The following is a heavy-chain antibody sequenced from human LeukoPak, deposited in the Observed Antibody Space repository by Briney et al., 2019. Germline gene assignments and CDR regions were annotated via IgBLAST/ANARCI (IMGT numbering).Heavy chain of an antibody. CDR1: GGSISSGSYY. V-gene: IGHV4-61*02. Sequence: SQTLSLTCTVSGGSISSGSYYWSWIRQPAGKGLEWIGRIYTSGSTNYNPSLKSRVTISVDTSKNQFSLKLSSVTAADTAVYYCATLGYGDYSNFYYYMDVWGKGTRSPSP. CDR3: ATLGYGDYSNFYYYMDV. J-gene: IGHJ6*03. CDR2: IYTSGST. D-gene: IGHD4-17*01.